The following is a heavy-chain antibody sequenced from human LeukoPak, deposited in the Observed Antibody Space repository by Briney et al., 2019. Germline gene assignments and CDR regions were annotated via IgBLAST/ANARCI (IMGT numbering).Heavy chain of an antibody. Sequence: GGSLRLSCAASGFTFSSYAVSWVRQAPGKGLEWVSANSGSGGSTYYADSVKGRFTISRDNSKNTLYLQMNSLRAEDTAVYYCAKGRSVAVAGANAFDIWGQGTMVTVSS. D-gene: IGHD6-19*01. V-gene: IGHV3-23*01. CDR1: GFTFSSYA. J-gene: IGHJ3*02. CDR2: NSGSGGST. CDR3: AKGRSVAVAGANAFDI.